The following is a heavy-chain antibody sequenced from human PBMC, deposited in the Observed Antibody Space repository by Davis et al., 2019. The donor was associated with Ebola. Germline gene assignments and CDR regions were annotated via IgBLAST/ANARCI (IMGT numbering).Heavy chain of an antibody. V-gene: IGHV4-59*01. J-gene: IGHJ3*02. D-gene: IGHD3-3*01. CDR1: GGSISSYY. CDR2: IYYSGST. CDR3: ARESGSDAFDI. Sequence: MPSQTLSLTCTLSGGSISSYYWSWIRPPPGKGLEWIGYIYYSGSTNYNPSLKSRVTISVDTSKNQFSLKLSSVTAADTAVYYCARESGSDAFDIWGQGTMVTVSS.